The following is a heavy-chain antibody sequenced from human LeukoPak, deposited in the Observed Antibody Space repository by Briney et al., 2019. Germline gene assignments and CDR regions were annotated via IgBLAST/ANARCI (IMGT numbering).Heavy chain of an antibody. D-gene: IGHD6-13*01. CDR3: ARGYSSSRYLD. CDR1: GFNFSSYS. J-gene: IGHJ4*02. V-gene: IGHV3-21*01. CDR2: ISSSSSFI. Sequence: PGGSLRLSCAGSGFNFSSYSMSWVRQAPWKGLESVSSISSSSSFIYYADSVKGRFTISRDNAKKSLSLQMNSLRADDTAVYYCARGYSSSRYLDWGQGTLVTVSS.